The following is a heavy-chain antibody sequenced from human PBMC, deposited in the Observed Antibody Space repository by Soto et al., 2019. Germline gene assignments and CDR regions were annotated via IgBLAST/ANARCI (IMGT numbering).Heavy chain of an antibody. CDR2: INSDGSST. Sequence: GGSLRLSCAASGFTFSSYWMHWVRQAPGKGLVRVSRINSDGSSTSYADSVKGRFTISRDNAKNTLYLQMNSLRAEDTAVYYCARDSGYYGMDVWGQGTTVTVSS. V-gene: IGHV3-74*01. CDR3: ARDSGYYGMDV. J-gene: IGHJ6*02. CDR1: GFTFSSYW. D-gene: IGHD7-27*01.